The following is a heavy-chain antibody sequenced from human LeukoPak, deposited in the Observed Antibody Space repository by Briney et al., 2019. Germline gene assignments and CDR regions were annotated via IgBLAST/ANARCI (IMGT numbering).Heavy chain of an antibody. CDR2: IWYDGSNK. Sequence: GGSLRLSCAASGFTFSSYGMHWVRQAPGKGLEWVAVIWYDGSNKYYADSVKGRFTISRDNSKNALYLQMNSLRAEDTAVYYCARDFTVRGVIIGAFDIWGQGTMVTVSS. CDR3: ARDFTVRGVIIGAFDI. CDR1: GFTFSSYG. V-gene: IGHV3-33*01. J-gene: IGHJ3*02. D-gene: IGHD3-10*01.